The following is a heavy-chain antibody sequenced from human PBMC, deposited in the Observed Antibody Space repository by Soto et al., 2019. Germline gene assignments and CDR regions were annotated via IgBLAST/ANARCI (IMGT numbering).Heavy chain of an antibody. D-gene: IGHD2-2*02. CDR3: AREYCSSTSCYKYYFDY. CDR1: GGSISGYY. CDR2: IYYSGST. Sequence: PSETLSLTCTVSGGSISGYYWSWIRQPPGKGLEWIGYIYYSGSTNYNPSLKSRVTISVDTSKNQFSLKLSSVTAADTAVYYCAREYCSSTSCYKYYFDYWGQGTLVTVSS. J-gene: IGHJ4*02. V-gene: IGHV4-59*01.